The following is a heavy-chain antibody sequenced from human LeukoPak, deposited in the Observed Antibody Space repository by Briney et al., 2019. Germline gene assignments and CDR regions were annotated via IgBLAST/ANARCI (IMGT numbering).Heavy chain of an antibody. D-gene: IGHD4-17*01. CDR2: VSWNFGST. J-gene: IGHJ4*02. CDR1: GFTFDDYA. V-gene: IGHV3-9*01. Sequence: GGSLRLSCAASGFTFDDYAMHWVRQTPGKGLEWVSGVSWNFGSTVYADSVKGRFTISRDNAKNSLYLQMNSLRAEDTALYYCAKDTRVGGYGDYGYIDSWGQGTLVTVS. CDR3: AKDTRVGGYGDYGYIDS.